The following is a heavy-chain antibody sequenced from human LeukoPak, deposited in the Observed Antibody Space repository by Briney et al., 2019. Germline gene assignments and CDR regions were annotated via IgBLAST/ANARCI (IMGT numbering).Heavy chain of an antibody. D-gene: IGHD6-19*01. CDR2: INPNSGGT. J-gene: IGHJ3*02. CDR1: GYTFTGYY. V-gene: IGHV1-2*04. CDR3: ARGSEWLVRENAFDI. Sequence: ASVKVSCKASGYTFTGYYMHWVRQAPGQGLEWMGWINPNSGGTNYAQKFQGWVTMTRDTSISTAYMELSRLRSDDTAVYYCARGSEWLVRENAFDIWGQGTMVTVSS.